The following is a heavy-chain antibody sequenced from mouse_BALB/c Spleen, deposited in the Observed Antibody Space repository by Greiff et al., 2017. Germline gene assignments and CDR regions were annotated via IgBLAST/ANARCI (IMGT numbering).Heavy chain of an antibody. CDR3: ARNYYGYDGLYYYAMDY. D-gene: IGHD2-2*01. CDR2: ISYSGST. Sequence: EVQLVESGPGLVKPSQSLSLTCTVTGYSITSDYAWNWIRQFPGNKLEWMGYISYSGSTSYNPSLKSRISITRDTSKNQFFLQLNSVTTEDTATYYCARNYYGYDGLYYYAMDYWGQGTSVTVSS. J-gene: IGHJ4*01. V-gene: IGHV3-2*02. CDR1: GYSITSDYA.